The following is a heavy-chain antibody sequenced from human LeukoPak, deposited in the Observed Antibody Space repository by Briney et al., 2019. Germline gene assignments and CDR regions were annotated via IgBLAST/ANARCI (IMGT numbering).Heavy chain of an antibody. V-gene: IGHV4-59*08. Sequence: SETLSLTCTVSGGSISSYYWSWIRQPPGKGLEWIGYIYYSGSTNYNPSLKSRVTISVDTSKNQFSLKLSSVTAADTAVYYCARHGAWSAKTYDAFDIWGQGTMVTASS. CDR3: ARHGAWSAKTYDAFDI. J-gene: IGHJ3*02. D-gene: IGHD2-15*01. CDR1: GGSISSYY. CDR2: IYYSGST.